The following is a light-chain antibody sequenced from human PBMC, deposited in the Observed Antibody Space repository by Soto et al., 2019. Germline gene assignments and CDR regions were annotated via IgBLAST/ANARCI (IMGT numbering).Light chain of an antibody. V-gene: IGKV3-15*01. Sequence: EIVMTQSPATLSVSPGESATLSCRASQSVSSNLAWYQQKPGQAPRLLIYAASTRATGIPARFSGGGSGTEFTLTISSLQSEDFAVYYCPQYNNNWPLTLGGGTKVEVK. CDR3: PQYNNNWPLT. CDR2: AAS. J-gene: IGKJ4*01. CDR1: QSVSSN.